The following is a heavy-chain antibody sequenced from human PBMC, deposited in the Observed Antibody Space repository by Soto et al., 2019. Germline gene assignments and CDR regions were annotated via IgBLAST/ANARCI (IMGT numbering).Heavy chain of an antibody. D-gene: IGHD5-12*01. CDR1: GFTFSYYS. CDR2: ISSSSSYI. V-gene: IGHV3-21*01. CDR3: ARDESVYSGYDLSPWFDP. J-gene: IGHJ5*02. Sequence: PGGSLRLSCAASGFTFSYYSMNWVRQAPGKGLEWVSSISSSSSYIYYADSVKGRFTISRDNAKNSLYLQMNSLRAEDTAVYYCARDESVYSGYDLSPWFDPWGQGTLVTVSS.